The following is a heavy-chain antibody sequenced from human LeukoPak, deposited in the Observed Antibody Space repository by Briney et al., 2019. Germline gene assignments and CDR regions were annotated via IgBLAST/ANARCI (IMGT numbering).Heavy chain of an antibody. J-gene: IGHJ6*02. CDR3: AKRYCSSASCRSGMDV. V-gene: IGHV3-30*02. CDR2: IRSDGSKT. CDR1: GFIFSSYG. D-gene: IGHD2-2*01. Sequence: PGGSLTLSCAASGFIFSSYGMHWVRQAPGKGLEWVALIRSDGSKTYYADSVEGRFTISRDNSKSTLYLQMYSLGADDTAVYYCAKRYCSSASCRSGMDVWGQGTTVTVSS.